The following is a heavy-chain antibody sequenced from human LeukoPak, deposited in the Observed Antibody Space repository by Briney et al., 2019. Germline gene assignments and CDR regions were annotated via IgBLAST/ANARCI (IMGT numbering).Heavy chain of an antibody. Sequence: GGSLRLSCAASGFTFSNYWMSWVRQAPGKGLEWVAHINQDGSEEHYMDSVKARFVIPRDNAKNSLSLQMDSLRAEDTAVYYCVRDGGVSGYDLLDYWGQGTLVTVSS. V-gene: IGHV3-7*01. D-gene: IGHD5-12*01. J-gene: IGHJ4*02. CDR1: GFTFSNYW. CDR3: VRDGGVSGYDLLDY. CDR2: INQDGSEE.